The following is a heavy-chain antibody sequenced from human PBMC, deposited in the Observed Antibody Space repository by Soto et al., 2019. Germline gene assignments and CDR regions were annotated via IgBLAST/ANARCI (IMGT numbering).Heavy chain of an antibody. V-gene: IGHV1-46*01. D-gene: IGHD1-20*01. CDR1: GYTFTSYY. CDR2: INPSGGST. CDR3: AREGRGLTGTTSRPSSFDY. Sequence: QVQLVQSGAEVKKPGASVKVSCKASGYTFTSYYMHWVRQAPGQGLEWMGIINPSGGSTSYAQKFQGRVTMTRDTSTSTVYMELSSLRSEDTAVYYCAREGRGLTGTTSRPSSFDYWGQGTLVTVSS. J-gene: IGHJ4*02.